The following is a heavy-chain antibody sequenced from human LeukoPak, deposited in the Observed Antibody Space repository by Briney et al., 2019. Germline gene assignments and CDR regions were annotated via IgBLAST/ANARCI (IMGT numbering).Heavy chain of an antibody. V-gene: IGHV3-30-3*01. CDR3: ARDRGGYDSSGYFDY. CDR2: ISYDGSNK. CDR1: GXTFSSYA. Sequence: GGSLRLSCAASGXTFSSYAMHWVRQAPGKGLEWVAVISYDGSNKYYADSVKGRFTISRDNAKNSLYLQMNSLRAEDTAVYYCARDRGGYDSSGYFDYWGQGTLVTVSS. D-gene: IGHD3-22*01. J-gene: IGHJ4*02.